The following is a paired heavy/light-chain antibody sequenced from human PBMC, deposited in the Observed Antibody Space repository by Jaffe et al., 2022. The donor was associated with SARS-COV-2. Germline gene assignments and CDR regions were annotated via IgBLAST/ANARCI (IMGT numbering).Light chain of an antibody. Sequence: QSVLTQPPSVSAAPGQKVTISCSGSSSNIGNNYVSWYQQLPGTAPKLLIYDNNKRPSGIPDRFSGSKSGTSATLGITGLQTGDEADYYCGTWDSSLSAHVVFGGGTKLTVL. V-gene: IGLV1-51*01. CDR1: SSNIGNNY. CDR3: GTWDSSLSAHVV. CDR2: DNN. J-gene: IGLJ2*01.
Heavy chain of an antibody. Sequence: QVQLVQSGAEVKKPGSSVKVSCKASGGTFSSYAISWVRQAPGQGLEWMGGIIPIFGTANYAQKFQGRVTITADESTSTAYMELSSLRSEDTAVYYCASVVHYYDSSGYDPAEYFQHWGQGTLVTVSS. D-gene: IGHD3-22*01. V-gene: IGHV1-69*01. CDR1: GGTFSSYA. J-gene: IGHJ1*01. CDR3: ASVVHYYDSSGYDPAEYFQH. CDR2: IIPIFGTA.